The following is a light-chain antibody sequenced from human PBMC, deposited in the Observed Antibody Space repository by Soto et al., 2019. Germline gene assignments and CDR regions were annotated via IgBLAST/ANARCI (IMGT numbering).Light chain of an antibody. CDR1: PSVLFSYDNKNY. CDR2: WAS. V-gene: IGKV4-1*01. CDR3: QQYYNTPVT. J-gene: IGKJ1*01. Sequence: DFVMTQSPDSLAVSLGERATINCKSSPSVLFSYDNKNYLAWYQQKPGQPPKLLISWASTRESGVPDRFSGGGSGTDFPLTISSLQAEDGAVYYCQQYYNTPVTFGQGTKVEVK.